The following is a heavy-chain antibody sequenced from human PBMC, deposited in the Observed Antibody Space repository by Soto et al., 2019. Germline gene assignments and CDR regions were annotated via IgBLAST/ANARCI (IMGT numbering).Heavy chain of an antibody. CDR2: IYWDDDK. J-gene: IGHJ4*02. CDR3: AYRVLRTVFGLVTTTAIYFDF. V-gene: IGHV2-5*02. Sequence: QITLNESGPTQVKPRQTLTLTCTFSGFSLTTSGVGVGWIRQSPGKAPEWLALIYWDDDKRYSPSLKSRLTITKDATKNQVVMTMADVDPAETATYYCAYRVLRTVFGLVTTTAIYFDFWGQGTPVAVSS. D-gene: IGHD3-3*01. CDR1: GFSLTTSGVG.